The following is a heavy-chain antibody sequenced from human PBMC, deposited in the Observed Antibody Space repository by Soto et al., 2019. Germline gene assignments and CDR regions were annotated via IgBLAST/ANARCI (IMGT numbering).Heavy chain of an antibody. J-gene: IGHJ6*02. CDR3: ARDKTIRGSWFSNYYYYGMDV. V-gene: IGHV3-30-3*01. CDR1: GFTFSSYA. D-gene: IGHD6-13*01. CDR2: ISYDGSNK. Sequence: QVQLVESGGGVVQPGRSLRLSCAASGFTFSSYAMHWVRQAPGKGLEWVAVISYDGSNKYYADSVKGRFTISRDNSKNTLYLQMNSRRAEDTAVYYCARDKTIRGSWFSNYYYYGMDVWGQGTTVTVSS.